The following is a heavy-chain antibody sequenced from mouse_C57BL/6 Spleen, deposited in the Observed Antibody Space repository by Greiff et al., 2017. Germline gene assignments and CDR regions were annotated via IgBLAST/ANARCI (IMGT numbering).Heavy chain of an antibody. D-gene: IGHD1-1*01. CDR3: TTFYGSSSAWFAY. CDR1: GFNIKDYY. Sequence: EVQLQQSGAELVRPGASVKLSCTASGFNIKDYYMHWVKQRPEQGLEWIGRIDPEDGDTEYAPKFPGKATMTADTSSNTAYLQLSSLTSEDTAVYYCTTFYGSSSAWFAYWGQGTLVTVSA. J-gene: IGHJ3*01. V-gene: IGHV14-1*01. CDR2: IDPEDGDT.